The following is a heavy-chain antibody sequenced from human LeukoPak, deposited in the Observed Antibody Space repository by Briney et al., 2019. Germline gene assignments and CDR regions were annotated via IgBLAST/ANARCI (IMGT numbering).Heavy chain of an antibody. CDR1: GDSITNYY. CDR3: ARCVRTGNTGSRFDS. V-gene: IGHV4-59*08. CDR2: VYYTGST. Sequence: KSSETLSLTCTVSGDSITNYYWSWIRQPPGKGLEWIGYVYYTGSTDYNPSLKSRVTISVGTYKTQFSLELTSVTAADTALYYCARCVRTGNTGSRFDSWGQGTLVTVSS. J-gene: IGHJ4*02. D-gene: IGHD1-7*01.